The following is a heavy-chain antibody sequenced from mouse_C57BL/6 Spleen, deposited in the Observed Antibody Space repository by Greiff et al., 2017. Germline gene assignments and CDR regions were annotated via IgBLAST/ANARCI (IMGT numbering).Heavy chain of an antibody. CDR2: IDPNSGGT. CDR3: ARMELDYYGSSSDWFAY. D-gene: IGHD1-1*01. Sequence: QVQLQQPGAELVKPGASVQLSCKASGYTFTSYWMHWVKQRPGRGLEWIGRIDPNSGGTKYNEKFKSKATLTVDKPSSTAYMQLSSLTSEDAAVYYCARMELDYYGSSSDWFAYWGQGTLVTVSA. V-gene: IGHV1-72*01. CDR1: GYTFTSYW. J-gene: IGHJ3*01.